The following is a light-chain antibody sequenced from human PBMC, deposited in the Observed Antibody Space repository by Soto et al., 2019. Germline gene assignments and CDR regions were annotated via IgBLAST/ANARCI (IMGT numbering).Light chain of an antibody. J-gene: IGKJ4*01. V-gene: IGKV3-20*01. Sequence: EIVVTQSPVTLSVSPGERATLSCRASQNISRSLAWYQQKPGQGPSLLIYGTSTRAGGVPARFSGSGSGTDFTLTISRLEPEDFAVYYCQQYGSSPLTFGGGTKVDIK. CDR3: QQYGSSPLT. CDR1: QNISRS. CDR2: GTS.